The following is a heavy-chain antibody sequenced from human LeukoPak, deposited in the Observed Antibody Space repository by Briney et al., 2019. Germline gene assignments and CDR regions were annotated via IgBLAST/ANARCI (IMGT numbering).Heavy chain of an antibody. CDR1: GFTSSSHT. Sequence: GGSLRLSCAASGFTSSSHTMSWVRQAPGNWLEWVSVIYAGGAAYYADYVKGRFTISRDTSNNTLILQMHSLGVDDTAVYYCARSTSYHFDSWGQGTLVTVSS. CDR3: ARSTSYHFDS. CDR2: IYAGGAA. D-gene: IGHD2-2*01. V-gene: IGHV3-53*01. J-gene: IGHJ4*02.